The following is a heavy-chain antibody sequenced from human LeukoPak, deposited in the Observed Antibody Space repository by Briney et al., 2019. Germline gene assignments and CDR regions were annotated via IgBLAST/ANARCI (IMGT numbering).Heavy chain of an antibody. Sequence: GESLKIPCKGSGYSFTSYWIGRVRQMPGKGLEWMGIIYPGDSDTRYSPSFQGQVTISADKSISTAYLQWSSLKASDTAMYYCARSSNYDFWSGYHPNWFDPWGQGTLVTVSS. CDR3: ARSSNYDFWSGYHPNWFDP. CDR2: IYPGDSDT. D-gene: IGHD3-3*01. J-gene: IGHJ5*02. V-gene: IGHV5-51*01. CDR1: GYSFTSYW.